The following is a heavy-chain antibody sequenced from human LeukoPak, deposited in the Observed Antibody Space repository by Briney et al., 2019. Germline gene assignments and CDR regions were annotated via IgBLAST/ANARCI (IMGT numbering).Heavy chain of an antibody. D-gene: IGHD6-19*01. V-gene: IGHV3-53*04. CDR2: IYSAGNT. Sequence: GGSLRLSCVASGFTVSSNYMSWVRQAPGKGLEWVSVIYSAGNTYYADSVKGRFTISRHNSKNTLYLQMNSLRVEDTAVYYCARGGTPGYSSGRIDYWGQGTLVTVSS. CDR1: GFTVSSNY. CDR3: ARGGTPGYSSGRIDY. J-gene: IGHJ4*02.